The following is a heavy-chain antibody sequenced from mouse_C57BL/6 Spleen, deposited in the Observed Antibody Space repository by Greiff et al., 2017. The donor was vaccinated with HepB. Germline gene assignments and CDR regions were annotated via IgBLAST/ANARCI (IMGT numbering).Heavy chain of an antibody. CDR3: AREAQYYGSSHWYFDV. D-gene: IGHD1-1*01. CDR2: INPSNGGT. CDR1: GYTFTSYW. Sequence: QVQLQQPGTELVKPGASVKLSCKASGYTFTSYWMHWVKQRPGQGLEWIGNINPSNGGTNYNEKFKSKATLTVDKSSSTAYMQLSSLTSEDSAVYYLAREAQYYGSSHWYFDVWGTGTTVTVSS. V-gene: IGHV1-53*01. J-gene: IGHJ1*03.